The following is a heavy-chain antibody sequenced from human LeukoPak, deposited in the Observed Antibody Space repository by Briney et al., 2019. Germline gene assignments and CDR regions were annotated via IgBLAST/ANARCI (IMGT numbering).Heavy chain of an antibody. Sequence: PGGSLRLSCAASGFTFSGYAMNWVRQAPGKGLEWVSVISGSGGSTFHADSVKGRFTISRDNSKNTLYLQMNSLRAEDTAVYYCAKSEGGVLSYFGYWGQGTLVTVSS. CDR2: ISGSGGST. V-gene: IGHV3-23*01. CDR3: AKSEGGVLSYFGY. CDR1: GFTFSGYA. D-gene: IGHD3-16*01. J-gene: IGHJ4*02.